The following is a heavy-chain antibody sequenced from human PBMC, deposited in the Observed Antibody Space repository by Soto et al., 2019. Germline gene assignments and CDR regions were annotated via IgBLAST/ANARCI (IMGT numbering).Heavy chain of an antibody. CDR1: GFTFSSYA. CDR3: AKVGYSSSFDFDY. CDR2: ISGSGGST. J-gene: IGHJ4*02. D-gene: IGHD6-6*01. Sequence: GGSLRLSCAASGFTFSSYAMSWVRQAPGKGLEWVSAISGSGGSTYYADSVRGRFTISRDNSKNTLYLQMNSLRAEDTAVHYCAKVGYSSSFDFDYWGQGTLVTVSS. V-gene: IGHV3-23*01.